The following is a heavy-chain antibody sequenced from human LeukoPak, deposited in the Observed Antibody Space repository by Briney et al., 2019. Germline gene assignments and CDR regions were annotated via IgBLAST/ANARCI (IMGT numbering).Heavy chain of an antibody. CDR1: GGSISSGGYY. D-gene: IGHD6-13*01. CDR2: IYHSGST. CDR3: ARDRDSSSWKY. J-gene: IGHJ4*02. V-gene: IGHV4-30-2*01. Sequence: SQTLSLTCTVSGGSISSGGYYWSWFRQPPGTGLEWIGYIYHSGSTYYNPSLKSRVTISVDRSKNQFSLKLSSVTAADTAVYYCARDRDSSSWKYWGQGTLVTVSS.